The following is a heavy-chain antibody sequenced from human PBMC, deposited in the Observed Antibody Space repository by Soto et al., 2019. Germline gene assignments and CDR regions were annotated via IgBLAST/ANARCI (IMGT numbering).Heavy chain of an antibody. Sequence: GGSLRLSCAASGFTFSKYGMHWVRQAPGKGLEWVALIWNDGIRKVYVDSVKGRFTISRDDSRNTLDLQMNNLRDEDTAVYYCARDDDNDANALDYWGPGTLVTVSS. CDR2: IWNDGIRK. V-gene: IGHV3-33*01. CDR3: ARDDDNDANALDY. J-gene: IGHJ4*02. CDR1: GFTFSKYG.